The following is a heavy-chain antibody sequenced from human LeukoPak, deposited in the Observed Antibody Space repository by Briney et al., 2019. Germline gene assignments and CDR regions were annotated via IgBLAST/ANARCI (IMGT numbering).Heavy chain of an antibody. J-gene: IGHJ4*02. D-gene: IGHD5-18*01. V-gene: IGHV3-30*09. Sequence: GRSLRLSCAASGFNFTTYSMHWVRQAPGEGLQWVAIISHDGKKVNYVDSVKGRIVISRDNSKNTLYLQMNSLRPDDTAVYFCVRAPGYSNGWYYFDNWGQGTPVTVSA. CDR1: GFNFTTYS. CDR2: ISHDGKKV. CDR3: VRAPGYSNGWYYFDN.